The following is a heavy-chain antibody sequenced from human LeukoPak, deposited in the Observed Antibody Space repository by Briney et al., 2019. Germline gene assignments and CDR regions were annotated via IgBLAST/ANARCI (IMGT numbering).Heavy chain of an antibody. J-gene: IGHJ5*02. CDR1: GFTISSNY. V-gene: IGHV3-53*01. CDR3: ARGGINYYDSSGYYKSEFDP. D-gene: IGHD3-22*01. Sequence: PGGSLRLSCAASGFTISSNYIWVRQAPGKGLEWVSVIYSGGSTYYADSVKGRFTISRDNAKNTLYLQMNSLRAEDTAVYYCARGGINYYDSSGYYKSEFDPWGQGTLVTVSS. CDR2: IYSGGST.